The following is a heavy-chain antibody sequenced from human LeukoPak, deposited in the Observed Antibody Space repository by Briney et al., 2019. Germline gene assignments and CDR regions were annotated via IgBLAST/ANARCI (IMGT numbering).Heavy chain of an antibody. CDR1: GFTFSSYG. J-gene: IGHJ4*02. D-gene: IGHD1-1*01. CDR2: ISYDGSNK. V-gene: IGHV3-30*03. CDR3: ARDLSQGTGTTSYYFDY. Sequence: QTGGSLRLSCAASGFTFSSYGMHWVRQAPGKGLEWVAVISYDGSNKYYADSVKGRFTISRDNSKNTLYLQMNSLRAEDTAVYYCARDLSQGTGTTSYYFDYWGQGTLVTVSS.